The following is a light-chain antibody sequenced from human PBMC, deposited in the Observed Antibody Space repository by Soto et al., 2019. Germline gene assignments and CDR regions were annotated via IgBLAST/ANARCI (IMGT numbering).Light chain of an antibody. J-gene: IGKJ1*01. CDR3: QHYGSSPRT. V-gene: IGKV3-20*01. Sequence: EIVLTQSPGTLSLSPGERATPSCRASQSVSSSYLGWYQQKPGQAPRLLIYGASSRATGIPDRFSGSGSGTDFTLTISRLEPEDFAVYYCQHYGSSPRTFGQGTKVKIK. CDR1: QSVSSSY. CDR2: GAS.